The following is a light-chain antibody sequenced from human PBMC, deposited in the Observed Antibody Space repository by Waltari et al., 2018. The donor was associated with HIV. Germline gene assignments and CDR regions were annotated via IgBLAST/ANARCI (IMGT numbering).Light chain of an antibody. CDR3: PQSYSTPRT. J-gene: IGKJ2*01. CDR2: AAS. CDR1: QSITSY. Sequence: VQMTQSPSSLSASVGDRVTITCRASQSITSYFNWYQHQPGEAPKLLIYAASSFQSGVPSRFSGSGSGTDFTLTISSLQREDFATYYCPQSYSTPRTFGQGTKLEIK. V-gene: IGKV1-39*01.